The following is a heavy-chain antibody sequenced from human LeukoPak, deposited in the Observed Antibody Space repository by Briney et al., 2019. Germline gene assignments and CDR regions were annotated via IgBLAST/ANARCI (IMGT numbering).Heavy chain of an antibody. J-gene: IGHJ5*02. V-gene: IGHV3-23*01. Sequence: GGSLRLSCAASRFTFSSYTMSWVRQAPGKGLEWVSTISGGGSTYYADSVKGRFTISRDNSKNTLYLQMNSLRADDTAVYYCARSPTAINGYFDPWGQGTLVTVSS. CDR3: ARSPTAINGYFDP. D-gene: IGHD2-2*01. CDR1: RFTFSSYT. CDR2: ISGGGST.